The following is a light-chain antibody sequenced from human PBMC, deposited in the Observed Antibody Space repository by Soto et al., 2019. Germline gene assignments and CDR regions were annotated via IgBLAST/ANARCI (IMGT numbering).Light chain of an antibody. CDR1: ESVSRY. CDR2: DAS. Sequence: EIVLTQSPATLSLSPGETATLSCRASESVSRYLAWYQQTPGQAPRLLIYDASNRATGITTRFSGSGSGTDFTLTISSLEPDDFAVYYCQQRRRTFGGGTKVEI. J-gene: IGKJ4*01. CDR3: QQRRRT. V-gene: IGKV3-11*01.